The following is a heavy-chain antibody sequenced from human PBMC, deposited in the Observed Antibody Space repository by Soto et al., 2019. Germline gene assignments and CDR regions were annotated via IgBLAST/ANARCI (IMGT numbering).Heavy chain of an antibody. J-gene: IGHJ4*02. CDR1: GFTFSSYS. V-gene: IGHV3-48*02. CDR2: ISSSSSTI. Sequence: GGSLRLSCAASGFTFSSYSMNWVRQAPGKGLEWVSYISSSSSTIYYADSVKGRFTSSRDNAKNSLYLQMNSLRDEDTAVYYCARAPHLAYDSSGYPDYWGQGTLVTVSS. D-gene: IGHD3-22*01. CDR3: ARAPHLAYDSSGYPDY.